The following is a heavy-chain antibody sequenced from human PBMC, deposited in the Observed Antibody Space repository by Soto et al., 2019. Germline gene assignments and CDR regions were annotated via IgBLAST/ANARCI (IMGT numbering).Heavy chain of an antibody. D-gene: IGHD2-15*01. V-gene: IGHV4-39*01. J-gene: IGHJ4*02. CDR1: GGSIGSSDYY. CDR3: ARLSGLYRGYFDY. CDR2: IYYSGTT. Sequence: SETLSLTCSVSGGSIGSSDYYWGWIRRPPGKGLEWIGTIYYSGTTFYNPSLKSRVTLSVDTSKNQFSLKLYSVTAADTAVYYCARLSGLYRGYFDYCGQGALVT.